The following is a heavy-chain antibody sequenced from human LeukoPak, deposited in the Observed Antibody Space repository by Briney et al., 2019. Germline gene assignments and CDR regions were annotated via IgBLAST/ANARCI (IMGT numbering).Heavy chain of an antibody. CDR3: ARDKSITIFGVVSPGGY. D-gene: IGHD3-3*01. Sequence: ASEKVSCKXSGYTFTSNGISWVQQAPGQGLEWMGWISAYNGNTNYAQKLQGRVTMTTDTSTSTAYMELRSLRSDDTAVYYCARDKSITIFGVVSPGGYWGQGTLVTVSS. CDR1: GYTFTSNG. CDR2: ISAYNGNT. V-gene: IGHV1-18*01. J-gene: IGHJ4*02.